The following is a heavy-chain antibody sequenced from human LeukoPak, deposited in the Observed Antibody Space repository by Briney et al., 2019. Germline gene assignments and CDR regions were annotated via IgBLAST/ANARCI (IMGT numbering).Heavy chain of an antibody. CDR2: IYPGDSDT. Sequence: GESLKISCKGSGYSFTNYWIGWVRQMPGKGLEWMGIIYPGDSDTRYSPSFQGQVTISADKSISTAYLQWSSLKASDTAMYYCARHEGYCSSTSCYHYYYYGMDVWGQGTTVTVSS. CDR1: GYSFTNYW. J-gene: IGHJ6*02. V-gene: IGHV5-51*01. D-gene: IGHD2-2*01. CDR3: ARHEGYCSSTSCYHYYYYGMDV.